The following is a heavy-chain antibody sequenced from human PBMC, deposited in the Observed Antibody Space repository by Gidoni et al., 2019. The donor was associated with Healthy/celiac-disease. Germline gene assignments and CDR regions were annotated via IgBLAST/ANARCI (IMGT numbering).Heavy chain of an antibody. CDR3: TSPTGYYYYGMDV. Sequence: EVQLVESGGGLVQPGRSRRLSGTASGFTFGDYAMSWVRQAPGKGLEWVGFIRSKAYGGTTEYAASVKGRFPISRDDSKSIAYLQMNSLKTEDTAVYYCTSPTGYYYYGMDVWGQGTTVTVSS. CDR1: GFTFGDYA. J-gene: IGHJ6*02. V-gene: IGHV3-49*04. CDR2: IRSKAYGGTT.